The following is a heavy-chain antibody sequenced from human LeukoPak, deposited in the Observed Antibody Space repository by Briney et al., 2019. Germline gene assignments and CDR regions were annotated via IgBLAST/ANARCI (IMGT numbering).Heavy chain of an antibody. CDR1: GGSISSNTYY. V-gene: IGHV4-39*01. Sequence: SETLSLTCTVSGGSISSNTYYWGWIRQPPGKGLEWIGSIYHSGSTYYNPSLEGRVTISVDTSKNQFYLKLSSVTAADTAVYYCARHWFGSGSPYGMDVWGQGTTVTVSS. D-gene: IGHD3-10*01. CDR3: ARHWFGSGSPYGMDV. J-gene: IGHJ6*02. CDR2: IYHSGST.